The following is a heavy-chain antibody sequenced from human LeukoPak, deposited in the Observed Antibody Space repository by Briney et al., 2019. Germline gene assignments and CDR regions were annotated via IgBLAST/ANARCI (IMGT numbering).Heavy chain of an antibody. J-gene: IGHJ4*02. V-gene: IGHV3-48*03. CDR3: ARETPNCGGDCFDY. CDR2: ISDSGRNNI. Sequence: GFXLSXHEINXVRQAPGKGLEWVSYISDSGRNNIYYADSVKGRFTLSRDNAKNSLYLQMNSLRAEDTAIYYCARETPNCGGDCFDYWGQGTLVTVSS. CDR1: GFXLSXHE. D-gene: IGHD2-21*02.